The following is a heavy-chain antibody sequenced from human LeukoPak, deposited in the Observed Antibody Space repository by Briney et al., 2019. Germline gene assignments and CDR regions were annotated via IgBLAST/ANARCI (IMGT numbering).Heavy chain of an antibody. CDR2: IKSKTDGGTT. Sequence: GESLRLSCAASGFTFSNAWMSWVRQAPGKGLEWVGRIKSKTDGGTTDYAAPVKGRFTISRDDSKNTLYLQMNSLKTEDTAVYYCTTEAGYPAGFPYYFDYWGQGTLVTVSS. CDR3: TTEAGYPAGFPYYFDY. V-gene: IGHV3-15*01. CDR1: GFTFSNAW. J-gene: IGHJ4*02. D-gene: IGHD2-2*01.